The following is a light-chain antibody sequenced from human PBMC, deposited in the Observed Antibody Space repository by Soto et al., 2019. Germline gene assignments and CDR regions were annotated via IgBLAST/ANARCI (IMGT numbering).Light chain of an antibody. Sequence: ELAMTQSPATLSVSLGERATLSCRASQYISNNLAWYQQRPGQAPSLLIYGASTRATGVPARFSGSGSGTDFFLSISGLQSEDSAVYYCQQYNHWSSITFGQGTRLEIK. J-gene: IGKJ5*01. V-gene: IGKV3-15*01. CDR3: QQYNHWSSIT. CDR2: GAS. CDR1: QYISNN.